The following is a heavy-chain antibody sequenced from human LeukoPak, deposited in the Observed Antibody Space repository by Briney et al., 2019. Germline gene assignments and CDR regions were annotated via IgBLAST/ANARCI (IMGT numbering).Heavy chain of an antibody. V-gene: IGHV4-61*02. CDR1: GGSISSGSYY. CDR3: ARDLGAID. D-gene: IGHD2-2*01. Sequence: SETLSLTCTVSGGSISSGSYYWSWIRQPAGKGLEWIGRIYTSGSTNYNPSLKSRVTISVDTSKNQFSLKLSSVTAADTAAYYCARDLGAIDWGQGTLVTVSS. CDR2: IYTSGST. J-gene: IGHJ4*02.